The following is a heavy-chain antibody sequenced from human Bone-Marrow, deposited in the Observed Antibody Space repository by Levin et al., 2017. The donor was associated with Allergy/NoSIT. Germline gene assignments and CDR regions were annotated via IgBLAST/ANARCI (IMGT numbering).Heavy chain of an antibody. Sequence: SETLSLTCTVSGASISSYYWSWIRQPAGKGLDWIGRIYTSGSTHYNPSLKSRVTMSLDTSKNQFSLKLTSVTAADTAVYYCVKDHFVVVPAAYYGVDVWGQGTLVTVSS. D-gene: IGHD2-2*01. V-gene: IGHV4-4*07. CDR3: VKDHFVVVPAAYYGVDV. CDR2: IYTSGST. J-gene: IGHJ6*02. CDR1: GASISSYY.